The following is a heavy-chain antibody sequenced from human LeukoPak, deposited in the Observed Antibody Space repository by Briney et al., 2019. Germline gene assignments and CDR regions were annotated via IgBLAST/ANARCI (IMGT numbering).Heavy chain of an antibody. CDR1: GFTFSSYS. V-gene: IGHV3-21*01. CDR3: ARDYYDSSGQWYYFDY. CDR2: ISSSSSYI. Sequence: GGALRLSCAASGFTFSSYSMNWVRQAPGKGLEWVSSISSSSSYIYYADSVKGRFTISRDNAKTSLYLQMNSLRAEDTAVYYCARDYYDSSGQWYYFDYWGEGTLVTVSS. D-gene: IGHD3-22*01. J-gene: IGHJ4*02.